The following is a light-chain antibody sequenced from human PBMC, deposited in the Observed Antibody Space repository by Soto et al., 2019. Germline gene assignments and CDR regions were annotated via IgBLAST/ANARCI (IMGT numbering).Light chain of an antibody. CDR1: QSINKW. CDR3: QRDSHCPWT. J-gene: IGKJ1*01. V-gene: IGKV1-5*03. Sequence: DIKMTQSPSTLSASPGDRGIITCRASQSINKWLAWYQQRPGEAPKLLIYQASHLQSGVPSRFRGSGSETEFSLTISSLQPAEFATYYCQRDSHCPWTFGQGPKVEIK. CDR2: QAS.